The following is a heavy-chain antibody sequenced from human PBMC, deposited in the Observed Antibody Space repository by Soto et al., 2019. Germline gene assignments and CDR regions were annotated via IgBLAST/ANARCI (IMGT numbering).Heavy chain of an antibody. V-gene: IGHV1-3*01. CDR3: ATQGLSTTEFDY. J-gene: IGHJ4*02. CDR2: INAANGNT. Sequence: HVQLVQSGAEVKKPGASVKVSCKASGYTFTSFALHWVRQAPGQSLEWMGWINAANGNTKYSQRFQDRVTITSDTSASTAYMELSSLRSEDTAMFYCATQGLSTTEFDYWGQGTLVTVSA. CDR1: GYTFTSFA. D-gene: IGHD4-4*01.